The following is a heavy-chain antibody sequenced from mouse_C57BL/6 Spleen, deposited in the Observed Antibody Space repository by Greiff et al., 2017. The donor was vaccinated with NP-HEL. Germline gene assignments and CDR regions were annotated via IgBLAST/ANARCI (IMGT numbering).Heavy chain of an antibody. CDR2: IDPEDGET. Sequence: VQLQQSGAELVKPGASVKLSCTASGFNIKDYYMHWVKQRTEQGLEWIGRIDPEDGETKYAPKFQGKATITADTSSNTAYLQLSSLTSEDTAVYYCARAVLITTVVESYFDYWGQGTTLTVSS. CDR1: GFNIKDYY. J-gene: IGHJ2*01. D-gene: IGHD1-1*01. CDR3: ARAVLITTVVESYFDY. V-gene: IGHV14-2*01.